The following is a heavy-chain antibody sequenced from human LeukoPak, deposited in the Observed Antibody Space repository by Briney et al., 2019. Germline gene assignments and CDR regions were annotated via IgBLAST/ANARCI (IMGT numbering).Heavy chain of an antibody. Sequence: SETLSLTCTVSGGSISSYYWSWIRQPPGKGLEWIGYIYYSGSTNYNPSLKRRVTISVDTSKNQFSLKLSSVTAADTDVYYCARDRPGITMIVVVMDWYFDLWGRGTLVTVSS. CDR2: IYYSGST. D-gene: IGHD3-22*01. CDR3: ARDRPGITMIVVVMDWYFDL. V-gene: IGHV4-59*01. J-gene: IGHJ2*01. CDR1: GGSISSYY.